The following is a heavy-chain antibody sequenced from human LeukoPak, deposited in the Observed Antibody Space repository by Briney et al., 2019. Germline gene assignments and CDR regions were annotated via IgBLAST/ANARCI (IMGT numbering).Heavy chain of an antibody. Sequence: GGSLRLSCAASGFTFSSYWMHWVRQAPGKGLVWVSRINSDGSSTSYADSVKGRFTISKDNAKNTLYLQMNSLRAEDTAVYYCAKDLGHPSPITMIVVVSVSDYWGQGTLVTVSS. J-gene: IGHJ4*02. D-gene: IGHD3-22*01. CDR2: INSDGSST. CDR1: GFTFSSYW. V-gene: IGHV3-74*01. CDR3: AKDLGHPSPITMIVVVSVSDY.